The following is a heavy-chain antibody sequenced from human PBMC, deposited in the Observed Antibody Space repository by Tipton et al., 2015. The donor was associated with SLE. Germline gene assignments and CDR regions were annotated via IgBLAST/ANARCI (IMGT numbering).Heavy chain of an antibody. CDR2: ISGSDGST. V-gene: IGHV3-23*01. CDR1: RFTFSTYG. CDR3: SRSTAAIGTHWCFDL. J-gene: IGHJ2*01. Sequence: SLRLSCAASRFTFSTYGMRWVRHSPEKGLEWVSSISGSDGSTYYADSVKGRFTISRDNSKNTLYLQMNSLRADDTAVYYCSRSTAAIGTHWCFDLWGRGTLVTVSS. D-gene: IGHD6-13*01.